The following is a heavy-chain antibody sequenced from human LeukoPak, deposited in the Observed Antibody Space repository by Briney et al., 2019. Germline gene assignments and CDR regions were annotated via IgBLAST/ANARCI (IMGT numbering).Heavy chain of an antibody. CDR2: IYPGDSDT. V-gene: IGHV5-51*01. CDR3: ARLSNDILTGYYSNWFDP. Sequence: GESLKISCMGSGYSFTSYWIGWVRQMPGKGLEWMGIIYPGDSDTRYSPSFQGQVTISADKSISTAYLQWSSLRASDTAMYYCARLSNDILTGYYSNWFDPWGQGTLVTVSS. J-gene: IGHJ5*02. D-gene: IGHD3-9*01. CDR1: GYSFTSYW.